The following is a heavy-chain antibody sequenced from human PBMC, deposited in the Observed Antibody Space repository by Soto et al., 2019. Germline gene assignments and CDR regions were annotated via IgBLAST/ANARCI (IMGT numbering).Heavy chain of an antibody. D-gene: IGHD6-19*01. J-gene: IGHJ4*02. V-gene: IGHV3-23*01. Sequence: GGSLRLSCAVSGFTFSNYAISWVRQAPRKGLEWVSIISGGGDTSYYADSVKGRFTISRDNSRNTLYLQMNSLRAGDSAKYYCAKEGTSGLYYFDEWGPGTLVTVSS. CDR3: AKEGTSGLYYFDE. CDR2: ISGGGDTS. CDR1: GFTFSNYA.